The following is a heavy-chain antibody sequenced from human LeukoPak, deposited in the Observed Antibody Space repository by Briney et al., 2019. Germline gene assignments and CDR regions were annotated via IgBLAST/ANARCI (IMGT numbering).Heavy chain of an antibody. Sequence: PGGSLRLSCAASGFTFSNYWMSWVRQAPGQGLEWVANIKQDGSEKYHVDSVMGRFTISRDNAKNSLYLQMNSLRAEDTAVYYCARDKFCTNDVRPATYHDYWGQGTLVTVSS. J-gene: IGHJ4*02. CDR1: GFTFSNYW. D-gene: IGHD2-8*01. V-gene: IGHV3-7*01. CDR3: ARDKFCTNDVRPATYHDY. CDR2: IKQDGSEK.